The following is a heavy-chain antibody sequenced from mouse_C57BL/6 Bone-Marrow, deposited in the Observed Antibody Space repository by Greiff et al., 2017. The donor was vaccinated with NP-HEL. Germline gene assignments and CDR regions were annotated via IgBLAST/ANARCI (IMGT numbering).Heavy chain of an antibody. J-gene: IGHJ3*01. Sequence: EVKLVESGGGLVQPGGSMKLSCVASGFTFSNYWMNWVRQSPEKGLEWVAQIRLKSDNYATHYAESVKGRFTISRADSKSSVYLQMNNLRAEDTGIYYCTYDYERVWFAYWGQGTLVTVSA. D-gene: IGHD2-4*01. CDR1: GFTFSNYW. CDR2: IRLKSDNYAT. V-gene: IGHV6-3*01. CDR3: TYDYERVWFAY.